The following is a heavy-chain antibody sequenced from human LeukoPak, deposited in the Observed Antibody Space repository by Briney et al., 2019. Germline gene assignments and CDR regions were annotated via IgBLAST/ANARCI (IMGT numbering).Heavy chain of an antibody. Sequence: GGSLRLSCAASGFTFSSYWMNWVRQALGKGLEWVANIKQDESETNYVDSVTGRFTISRDNANNLLYLQMTNLRAEDTAVYYCARSSGYYWNAFDIWGQGTMVTVSS. CDR3: ARSSGYYWNAFDI. CDR1: GFTFSSYW. V-gene: IGHV3-7*01. CDR2: IKQDESET. D-gene: IGHD3-3*01. J-gene: IGHJ3*02.